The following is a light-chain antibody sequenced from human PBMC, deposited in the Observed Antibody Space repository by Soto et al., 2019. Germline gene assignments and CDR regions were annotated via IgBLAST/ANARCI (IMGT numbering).Light chain of an antibody. V-gene: IGKV1-39*01. CDR2: AAS. J-gene: IGKJ2*01. CDR3: QQSYSTPPGYT. CDR1: QSISSY. Sequence: DIQMTQYPSSLSASVGDRITITCRASQSISSYLNWYQQKPGKAPKLLIYAASSLQSGVPSRFSGSGSGTDFTLTISSLQPEDFATYYGQQSYSTPPGYTFGQGTKLEIK.